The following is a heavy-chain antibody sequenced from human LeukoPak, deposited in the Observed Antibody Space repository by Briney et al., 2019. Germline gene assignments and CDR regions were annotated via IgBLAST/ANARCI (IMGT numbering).Heavy chain of an antibody. CDR1: GFTFSNYA. J-gene: IGHJ5*02. D-gene: IGHD2-2*01. V-gene: IGHV3-23*01. CDR2: ISASGNST. Sequence: PGGSLRLSCAASGFTFSNYAMIWVRQAPGKGLEWVSVISASGNSTNYADSVKGRFTISRDNSKNTLYLQMNSLGAEDTAVYYCAKDGYCSTTSCSLLEDWFDPWGQGTLVTVSS. CDR3: AKDGYCSTTSCSLLEDWFDP.